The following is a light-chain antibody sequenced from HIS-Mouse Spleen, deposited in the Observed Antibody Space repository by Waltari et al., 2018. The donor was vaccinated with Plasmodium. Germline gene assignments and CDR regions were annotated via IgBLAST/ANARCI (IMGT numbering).Light chain of an antibody. CDR3: CSYAGSSTNWV. CDR1: SRAVGSYNL. Sequence: QSALTQPASVSWSPGQSITISCTGTSRAVGSYNLFSWYQPHPGKAPKLMIYEGSKRPSGVSNRFSGSKSGNTASLTISGLQAEDEADYYCCSYAGSSTNWVFGGGTKLTVL. J-gene: IGLJ3*02. V-gene: IGLV2-23*01. CDR2: EGS.